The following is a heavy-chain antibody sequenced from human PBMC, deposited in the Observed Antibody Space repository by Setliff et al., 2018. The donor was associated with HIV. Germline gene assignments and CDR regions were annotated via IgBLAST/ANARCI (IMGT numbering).Heavy chain of an antibody. D-gene: IGHD5-18*01. Sequence: SETLSLTCTVSGGSISRGGFYWTWIRQHPGKGLEWIGYIYYSGATYYNPSLKSRVILSVDMSKNQFSLRLSSVTAADTAVYYCARTRGYTYGYIDSWGQGTLVTVSS. CDR1: GGSISRGGFY. CDR2: IYYSGAT. V-gene: IGHV4-31*03. J-gene: IGHJ4*02. CDR3: ARTRGYTYGYIDS.